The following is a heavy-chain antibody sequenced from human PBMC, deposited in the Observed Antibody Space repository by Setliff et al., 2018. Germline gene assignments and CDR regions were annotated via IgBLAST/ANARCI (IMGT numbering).Heavy chain of an antibody. CDR1: GYNFTKYG. CDR2: IGDYNGNT. Sequence: ASVKVSCKTSGYNFTKYGINWVRQAPGQGLEWMGWIGDYNGNTLYAQNFQGRLTVTTDTSTSTAYMELRSLRSDDTAVYYCARGPVDFVVVPAAAVFDFWGQGTLVTVSS. V-gene: IGHV1-18*01. J-gene: IGHJ4*02. D-gene: IGHD2-2*03. CDR3: ARGPVDFVVVPAAAVFDF.